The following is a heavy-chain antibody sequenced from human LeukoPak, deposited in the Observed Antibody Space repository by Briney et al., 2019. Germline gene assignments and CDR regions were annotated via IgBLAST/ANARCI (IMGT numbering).Heavy chain of an antibody. CDR2: IYYTGST. CDR1: SGSISSRNYY. J-gene: IGHJ5*02. CDR3: ASHNRGSSSWYGGWYDP. D-gene: IGHD6-13*01. Sequence: PSETLSLTCTVSSGSISSRNYYWGWIRQPPGKGLEWIGSIYYTGSTYYNPSLKSRLTISVDTSKNQFSLKLSSVTAADTAVYYCASHNRGSSSWYGGWYDPWGQGTLVTVSS. V-gene: IGHV4-39*01.